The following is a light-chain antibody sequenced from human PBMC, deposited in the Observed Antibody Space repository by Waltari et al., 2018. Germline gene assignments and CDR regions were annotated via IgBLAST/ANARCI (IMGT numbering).Light chain of an antibody. CDR3: MQGTHWPYT. J-gene: IGKJ2*01. V-gene: IGKV2-30*02. CDR2: RFS. Sequence: DVVMTQSPLSLPVTLGQAASISCKSSQSLVHRDGNTNLNWFQQRPGQSPRRLIYRFSTRDSGVPDRLSGSGSGTDFTLKISRVEAEDVGVYYCMQGTHWPYTFGQGTKLDIK. CDR1: QSLVHRDGNTN.